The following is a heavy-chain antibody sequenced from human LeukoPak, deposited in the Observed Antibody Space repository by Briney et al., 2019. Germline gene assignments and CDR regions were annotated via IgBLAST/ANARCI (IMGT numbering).Heavy chain of an antibody. D-gene: IGHD3-9*01. CDR1: GFSFSSYG. J-gene: IGHJ5*02. V-gene: IGHV3-30*02. CDR2: IRDDGDSE. Sequence: GGSLRLSCAASGFSFSSYGMHWVRQAPGKGLEWVAFIRDDGDSEYYADSVKGRFTISRDNSKNTVSLQMNSLRAEDTALYYCARDLDWGAFDAWGQGTLVSVSS. CDR3: ARDLDWGAFDA.